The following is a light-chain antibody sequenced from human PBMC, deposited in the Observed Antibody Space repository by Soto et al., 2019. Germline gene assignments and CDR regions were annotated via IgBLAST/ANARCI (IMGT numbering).Light chain of an antibody. CDR1: SSDVGGYNY. V-gene: IGLV2-14*01. CDR3: RSYTSNSYV. Sequence: QSALTQPASVSGSPGQSITISCTGTSSDVGGYNYVSWYQQHPGKAPKLMIYEVSNRPSGVSNRFSGSKSGNTASLTISGLQAEDEADHYCRSYTSNSYVFRTGTKVTVL. CDR2: EVS. J-gene: IGLJ1*01.